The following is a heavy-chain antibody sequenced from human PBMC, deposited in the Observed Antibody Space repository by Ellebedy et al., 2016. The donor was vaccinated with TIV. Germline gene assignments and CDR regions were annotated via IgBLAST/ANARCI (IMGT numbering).Heavy chain of an antibody. J-gene: IGHJ4*02. V-gene: IGHV3-30*02. D-gene: IGHD6-13*01. CDR3: AKDLGEAAAGTVDY. CDR2: IRYDGSNK. CDR1: GFTFSNYG. Sequence: PGGSLRLSCAASGFTFSNYGMHWVRQAPGKGLEWVAFIRYDGSNKYYADSVKGRFTISRDNSKNTLYLQMNSLRAEDTAVYYCAKDLGEAAAGTVDYWGQGTLVTVSS.